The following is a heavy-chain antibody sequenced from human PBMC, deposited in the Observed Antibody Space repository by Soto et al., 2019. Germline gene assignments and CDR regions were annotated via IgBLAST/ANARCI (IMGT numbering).Heavy chain of an antibody. V-gene: IGHV4-59*08. CDR3: ARHGGGIASWFDN. D-gene: IGHD3-16*02. Sequence: QVQLQESGPGLVKPSETLSLTCTVSGDSIRSYYWSWIRQPPGKGLEWIGHMYHSGSTNYNPSLKSLVNILVDTSKSQFSLNLNSVTAADTAVYYCARHGGGIASWFDNWGQGTLVTVSS. CDR1: GDSIRSYY. CDR2: MYHSGST. J-gene: IGHJ4*02.